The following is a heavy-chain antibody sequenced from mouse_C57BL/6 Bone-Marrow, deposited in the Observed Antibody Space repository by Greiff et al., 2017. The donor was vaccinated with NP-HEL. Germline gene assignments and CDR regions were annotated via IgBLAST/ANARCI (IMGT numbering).Heavy chain of an antibody. CDR1: GYTFTSYW. CDR3: ARPSLRGYAMDY. V-gene: IGHV1-69*01. J-gene: IGHJ4*01. Sequence: QVQLQQPGAELVMPGASVKLSCKASGYTFTSYWMHWVKQRPGQGLEWIGEIDPSDSYTNYNQQFKGKSTLTVDKSSSTAYMQLSSLTSEDSAVYYCARPSLRGYAMDYWGQGTSVTVSS. CDR2: IDPSDSYT.